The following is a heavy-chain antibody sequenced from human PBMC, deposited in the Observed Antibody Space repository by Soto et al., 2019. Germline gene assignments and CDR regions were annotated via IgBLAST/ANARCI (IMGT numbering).Heavy chain of an antibody. CDR2: VFYTGFT. Sequence: SNTLALTCAVYGGAISGRDYYWGGLRLSPGKGPEWIGSVFYTGFTSYNPSLESRVSVSVDTSKNQFSLKVSGVSAADTAVYYCATSQKGYNWNYFDHWGQGTLVTVS. J-gene: IGHJ4*02. V-gene: IGHV4-39*01. CDR3: ATSQKGYNWNYFDH. D-gene: IGHD1-20*01. CDR1: GGAISGRDYY.